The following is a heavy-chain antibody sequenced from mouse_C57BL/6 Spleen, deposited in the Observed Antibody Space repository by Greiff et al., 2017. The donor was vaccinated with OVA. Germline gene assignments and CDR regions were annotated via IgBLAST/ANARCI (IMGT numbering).Heavy chain of an antibody. D-gene: IGHD2-4*01. Sequence: EVQLVESGGGLVQPKGSLKLSCAASGFSFNTYAMNWVRQAPGKGLEWVARIRSKSNNYATYSADSVQDRLPISRDDYASLLYLQMNHWNTEDTAMYYCVRHYYDYDVGWFADWGQGTLVTVSA. CDR3: VRHYYDYDVGWFAD. CDR1: GFSFNTYA. J-gene: IGHJ3*01. CDR2: IRSKSNNYAT. V-gene: IGHV10-1*01.